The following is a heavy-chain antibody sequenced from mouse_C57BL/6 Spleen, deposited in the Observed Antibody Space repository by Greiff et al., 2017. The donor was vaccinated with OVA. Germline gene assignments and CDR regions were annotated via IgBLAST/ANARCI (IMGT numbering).Heavy chain of an antibody. D-gene: IGHD2-4*01. CDR2: ISSGGSYT. J-gene: IGHJ1*03. Sequence: EVHLVESGGDLVKPGGSLKLSCAASGFTFSSYGMSWVRQTPDKRLEWVATISSGGSYTYYPDSVKGRFTISRDNAKNTLYLQMSSLKSEDTAMYYCARQDYDGWYFDVWGTGTTVTVSS. V-gene: IGHV5-6*01. CDR3: ARQDYDGWYFDV. CDR1: GFTFSSYG.